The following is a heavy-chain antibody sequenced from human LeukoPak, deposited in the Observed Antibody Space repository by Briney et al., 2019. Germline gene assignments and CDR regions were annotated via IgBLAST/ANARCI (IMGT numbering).Heavy chain of an antibody. Sequence: ASVKLSCKASGYTFTAYYMHWVRQAPGQGLEWMGWIDPNSGATDSAQKFQGRVTVTRDTSINTVYMELSRLTSDDTAVYYCARGRASLTAWFVPWGQGTLVSVSS. J-gene: IGHJ5*02. CDR1: GYTFTAYY. CDR2: IDPNSGAT. D-gene: IGHD1-20*01. CDR3: ARGRASLTAWFVP. V-gene: IGHV1-2*02.